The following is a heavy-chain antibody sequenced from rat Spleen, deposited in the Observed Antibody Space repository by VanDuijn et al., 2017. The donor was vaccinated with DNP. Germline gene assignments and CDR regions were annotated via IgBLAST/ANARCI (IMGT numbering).Heavy chain of an antibody. V-gene: IGHV5-7*01. CDR1: GFTFSDYN. CDR2: ISYDGSST. J-gene: IGHJ4*01. D-gene: IGHD1-12*01. Sequence: EVQLVETGGGLVQPGRSLKVSCAASGFTFSDYNMAWVRQAPKKGLEWVATISYDGSSTYYRDSVKGRFTISRDNAQSTLYLQMDSLRSEDTATYYCARHRTIMPYYYSMDAWGQGASVTVSS. CDR3: ARHRTIMPYYYSMDA.